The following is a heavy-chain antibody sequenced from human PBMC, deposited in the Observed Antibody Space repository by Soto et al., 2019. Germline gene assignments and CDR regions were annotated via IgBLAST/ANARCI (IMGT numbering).Heavy chain of an antibody. CDR3: ARVVGGGIYYNKYIGFAP. CDR1: GYTFTNYG. CDR2: ISAYNGNT. J-gene: IGHJ5*02. V-gene: IGHV1-18*01. D-gene: IGHD3-10*01. Sequence: ASVKVSCKASGYTFTNYGISWVRQAPGQGLEWMGWISAYNGNTKYAQKFQGRVTMTTDTSTSTAYMELRSLRSDDTAVYYCARVVGGGIYYNKYIGFAPWGKETLVTVPS.